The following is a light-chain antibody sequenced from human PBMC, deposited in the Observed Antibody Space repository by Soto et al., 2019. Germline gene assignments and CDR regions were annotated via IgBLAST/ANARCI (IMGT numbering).Light chain of an antibody. V-gene: IGKV1-8*01. J-gene: IGKJ1*01. Sequence: AIRMTQSPSSFSASPGDRVTITCRASQSISDYVAWYQQKPGKAPKLLIYGASTLQSGVPSKFSGSGSGTDFSLTLSCLQSEDFATYYCQQYYTNPRTFGQGTKVEIK. CDR1: QSISDY. CDR3: QQYYTNPRT. CDR2: GAS.